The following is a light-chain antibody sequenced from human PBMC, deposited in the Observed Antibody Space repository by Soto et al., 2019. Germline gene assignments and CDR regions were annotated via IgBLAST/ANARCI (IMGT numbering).Light chain of an antibody. CDR3: QQYYTSPLT. Sequence: EIVLTQSPGTLSLSPGERATLSCRASQSVSSSDLVWYQQKPGQAPRLLIYGASSRATSIPDRFSGSGSGTDVTLTISRLEPEDFAVYFCQQYYTSPLTLGGGTKVAIK. V-gene: IGKV3-20*01. CDR1: QSVSSSD. CDR2: GAS. J-gene: IGKJ4*01.